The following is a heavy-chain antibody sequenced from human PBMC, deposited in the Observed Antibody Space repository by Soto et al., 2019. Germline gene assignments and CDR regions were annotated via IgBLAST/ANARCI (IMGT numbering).Heavy chain of an antibody. CDR1: GGTFSSYS. J-gene: IGHJ4*02. CDR3: ARDGGRHSGGMDY. D-gene: IGHD1-26*01. CDR2: IIPIFGTA. Sequence: QVQLVQSGAEVQKPGSSVKVSCTASGGTFSSYSINCVRQAPGQGLEWMGEIIPIFGTANYAQKFQGRGTITADESTSTAYREMRSLRSDDTAVYYCARDGGRHSGGMDYWGQGTLVTVYS. V-gene: IGHV1-69*01.